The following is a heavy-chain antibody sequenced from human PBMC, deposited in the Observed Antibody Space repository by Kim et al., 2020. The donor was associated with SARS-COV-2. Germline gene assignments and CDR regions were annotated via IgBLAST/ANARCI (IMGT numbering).Heavy chain of an antibody. D-gene: IGHD5-12*01. V-gene: IGHV3-30*18. Sequence: GGSLRLSCAASGFTFSSYGMHWVRQAPGKGLEWVAVISYDGSNKYYADSVKGRFTISRDNSKNTLYLQMNSLRAEDTAVYYCAKDLGYSGYDWHYYFDYWGQGTLVTVSS. J-gene: IGHJ4*02. CDR2: ISYDGSNK. CDR3: AKDLGYSGYDWHYYFDY. CDR1: GFTFSSYG.